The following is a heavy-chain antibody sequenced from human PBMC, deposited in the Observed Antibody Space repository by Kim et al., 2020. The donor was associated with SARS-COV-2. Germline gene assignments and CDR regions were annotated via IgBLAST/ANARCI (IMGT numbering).Heavy chain of an antibody. J-gene: IGHJ6*02. CDR1: GGTFSSYA. Sequence: SVKVSCKASGGTFSSYAISWVRQAPGQGLEWMGGIIPIFGTANYAQKFQGRVTITADKSTSTAYMELSSLRSEDTAVYYCARDHAEIGIAVAGTDYGMDVWGQGTTVTVSS. CDR3: ARDHAEIGIAVAGTDYGMDV. D-gene: IGHD6-19*01. V-gene: IGHV1-69*06. CDR2: IIPIFGTA.